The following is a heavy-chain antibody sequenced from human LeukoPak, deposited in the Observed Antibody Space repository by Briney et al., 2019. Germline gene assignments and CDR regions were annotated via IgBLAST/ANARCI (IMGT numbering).Heavy chain of an antibody. D-gene: IGHD3-22*01. CDR1: GFTFSNYA. J-gene: IGHJ4*02. V-gene: IGHV3-64*01. Sequence: QAGGSLRLSCATSGFTFSNYAMHWVREAPGKGLEYVSAISSNGANTYYANSVKGRFTISRDNSKKTLFLQMGSLRAEDMAVYYCARGLYYYDRSGYPRWGQGTLVTVSS. CDR3: ARGLYYYDRSGYPR. CDR2: ISSNGANT.